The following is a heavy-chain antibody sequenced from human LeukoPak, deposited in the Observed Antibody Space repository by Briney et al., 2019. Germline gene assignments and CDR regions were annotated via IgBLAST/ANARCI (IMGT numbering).Heavy chain of an antibody. CDR2: INTNTGNP. Sequence: ASVKVSCKASGGTFSSYAISWVRQAPGQGLEWMGWINTNTGNPTYAQGFTGRFVFSLDTSVSTAYLQISSLKAEDTAVYYCARGNGYCSSTSCHFGDWFDPWGQGTLVTVSS. D-gene: IGHD2-2*01. V-gene: IGHV7-4-1*02. CDR3: ARGNGYCSSTSCHFGDWFDP. J-gene: IGHJ5*02. CDR1: GGTFSSYA.